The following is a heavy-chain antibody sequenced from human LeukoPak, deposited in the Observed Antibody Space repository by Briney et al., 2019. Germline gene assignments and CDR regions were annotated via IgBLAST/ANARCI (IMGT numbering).Heavy chain of an antibody. V-gene: IGHV3-30*02. Sequence: GGTLRLSCAASGVTFSDYGLHWVRQAPGKGLEWVTFIRYDGINQYYADSVKGRFTISRYNSKNTLDLQMNSLRAEDTAVYYCAKDGYYFGSGTYAGYWGQETLVTVSS. CDR3: AKDGYYFGSGTYAGY. CDR1: GVTFSDYG. J-gene: IGHJ4*02. D-gene: IGHD3-10*01. CDR2: IRYDGINQ.